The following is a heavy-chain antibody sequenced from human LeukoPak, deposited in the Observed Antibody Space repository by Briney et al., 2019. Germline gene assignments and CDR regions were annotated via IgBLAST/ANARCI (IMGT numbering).Heavy chain of an antibody. J-gene: IGHJ6*04. CDR3: ARDLHGSGSYIS. V-gene: IGHV4-39*07. CDR2: FYYSGST. CDR1: GGSISSNSYY. Sequence: SETLSLTCSVSGGSISSNSYYWGWIRQPPGKGLEWIGSFYYSGSTYYNPSLKSRVTISLDMSKSQFSLKLSSVTAADTAVYYCARDLHGSGSYISWGKGTTVTISS. D-gene: IGHD3-10*01.